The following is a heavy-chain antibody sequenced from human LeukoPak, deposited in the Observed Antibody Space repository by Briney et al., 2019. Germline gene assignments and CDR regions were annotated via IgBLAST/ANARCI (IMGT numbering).Heavy chain of an antibody. CDR3: ATQDSSGYYGDHDY. J-gene: IGHJ4*02. CDR2: IIPIFGIP. D-gene: IGHD3-22*01. V-gene: IGHV1-69*17. Sequence: SVKVSCKASGGTFSSYAISWVRQAPGQGLEWMGGIIPIFGIPKYAQKFQGRVTIIADTSTSTAYMELSSLRSEDTAVYYCATQDSSGYYGDHDYWGQGTLVTVSS. CDR1: GGTFSSYA.